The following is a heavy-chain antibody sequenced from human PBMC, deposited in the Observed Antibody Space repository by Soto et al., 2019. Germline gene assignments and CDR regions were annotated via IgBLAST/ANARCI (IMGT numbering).Heavy chain of an antibody. CDR3: AREKTTVAPRLDY. CDR2: ISYDGINK. J-gene: IGHJ4*02. D-gene: IGHD4-17*01. Sequence: QEQLVESGGGVLQPGRSLRLSCAASRFTFSNFPMHWVRQAPGKGLEWVAVISYDGINKYYADSVKGRFTISRDNSKNTLYLQMNSPRVEDTAVYYCAREKTTVAPRLDYWGQGTLVTVSS. V-gene: IGHV3-30-3*01. CDR1: RFTFSNFP.